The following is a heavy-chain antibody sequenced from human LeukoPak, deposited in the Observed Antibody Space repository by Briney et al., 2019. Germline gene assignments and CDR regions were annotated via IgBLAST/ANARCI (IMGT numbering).Heavy chain of an antibody. CDR2: ISWTGDST. CDR1: GYSFDEYA. D-gene: IGHD3-10*01. Sequence: PARSLSLSCAASGYSFDEYAWDWVRHGPGKDLEWVAIISWTGDSTVYAESVKGRFNISRDNAKNSLFLQMNSLRTEDTAVYYCAKDIDYGSGSYYKSLDYWGQGTLVTVSS. J-gene: IGHJ4*02. CDR3: AKDIDYGSGSYYKSLDY. V-gene: IGHV3-9*01.